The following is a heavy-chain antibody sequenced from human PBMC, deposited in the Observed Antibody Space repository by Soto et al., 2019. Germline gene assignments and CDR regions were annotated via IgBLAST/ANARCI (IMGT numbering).Heavy chain of an antibody. V-gene: IGHV3-23*01. D-gene: IGHD6-13*01. CDR1: GFTFSSYA. CDR2: ISGSGGST. J-gene: IGHJ4*02. Sequence: PGGSLRLSCAASGFTFSSYAMSWVRQAPGKGLEWVSAISGSGGSTYYAESVKGRFTISRDNSKNTLYLQMNSLRAEDTAVYYCAKDLYSSSWYVLLDYWGQGTLVTVSS. CDR3: AKDLYSSSWYVLLDY.